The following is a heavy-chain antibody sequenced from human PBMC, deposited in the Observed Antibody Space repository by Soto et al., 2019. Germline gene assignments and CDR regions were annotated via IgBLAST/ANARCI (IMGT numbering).Heavy chain of an antibody. J-gene: IGHJ4*02. CDR2: ISSNRNST. Sequence: GGSLRLSCAASGFTFSSYSMNWVRQAPGKGLEWVSRISSNRNSTNYADSVKGRFTISRDNAKSTLYLQMNSLRAEDTAVYYCATEVRLQKAYWGQGALVTVSS. V-gene: IGHV3-74*01. CDR3: ATEVRLQKAY. CDR1: GFTFSSYS. D-gene: IGHD2-21*02.